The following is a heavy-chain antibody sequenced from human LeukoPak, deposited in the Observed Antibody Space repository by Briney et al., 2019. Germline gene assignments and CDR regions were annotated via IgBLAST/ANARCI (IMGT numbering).Heavy chain of an antibody. Sequence: GGSLRLSCAASGFTFSDAWMTWVRQAPGKGLEWVSYIRSSSSYTNYADSVKGRFTISRDNAKNSLYLQMNSLRAEDTAVYYCARGETVAGTWFDPWGQGTLVTVSS. CDR2: IRSSSSYT. D-gene: IGHD6-19*01. V-gene: IGHV3-11*05. J-gene: IGHJ5*02. CDR3: ARGETVAGTWFDP. CDR1: GFTFSDAW.